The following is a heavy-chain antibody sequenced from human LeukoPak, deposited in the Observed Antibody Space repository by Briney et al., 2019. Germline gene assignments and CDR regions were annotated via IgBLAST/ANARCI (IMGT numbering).Heavy chain of an antibody. D-gene: IGHD2-8*01. Sequence: GGSLRLSCAASGSTFDDYAMHWVRQAPGKGLEWVSGISWNSGSIGYADSVKGRFTISRDNAKNSLYLQMNSLRAEDTALYYCAKDGRFRGYCTNGVCYGFDYWGQGTLVTVSS. CDR1: GSTFDDYA. CDR2: ISWNSGSI. J-gene: IGHJ4*02. CDR3: AKDGRFRGYCTNGVCYGFDY. V-gene: IGHV3-9*01.